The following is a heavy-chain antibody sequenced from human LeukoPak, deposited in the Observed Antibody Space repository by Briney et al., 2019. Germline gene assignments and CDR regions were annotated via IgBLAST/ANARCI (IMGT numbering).Heavy chain of an antibody. CDR3: ARHRGGYCSSTSCWNWFDP. V-gene: IGHV4-31*03. CDR2: IYYSGST. Sequence: MSSETLSLTCTVSGGSISSGGYYWSWIRQHSGKGLEWIGYIYYSGSTYYNPSLKSRVNISVDTSKNQFSLKLSSVTAADTAVYYCARHRGGYCSSTSCWNWFDPWGQGTLVTVSS. D-gene: IGHD2-2*01. J-gene: IGHJ5*02. CDR1: GGSISSGGYY.